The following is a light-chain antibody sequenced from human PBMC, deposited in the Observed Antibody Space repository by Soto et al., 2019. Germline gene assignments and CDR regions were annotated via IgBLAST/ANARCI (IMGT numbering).Light chain of an antibody. CDR2: DAS. CDR3: SSYAGSYTHVV. V-gene: IGLV2-11*01. CDR1: SSDVGGYNY. Sequence: QSVLTQPRSVSGSPGQSVTISCTGTSSDVGGYNYVSWYQQHPGKAPKLMIYDASKRPSGVPDRFSGSKSGNTASLTISGLQAEDEADYYCSSYAGSYTHVVFGGGTKVTVL. J-gene: IGLJ2*01.